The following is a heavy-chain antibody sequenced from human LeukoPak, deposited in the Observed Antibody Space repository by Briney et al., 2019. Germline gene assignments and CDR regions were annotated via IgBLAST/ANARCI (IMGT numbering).Heavy chain of an antibody. V-gene: IGHV4-59*01. CDR1: GGSISSYY. CDR2: IYYSGST. CDR3: ARGRLYSSSWYTWFDP. J-gene: IGHJ5*02. D-gene: IGHD6-13*01. Sequence: TASETLSLTCTVSGGSISSYYWSWIRQPPGKGLEWIGYIYYSGSTNYNPSLKSRVTISVDTSKNQFSLKLSSVTAADTAVYYCARGRLYSSSWYTWFDPWGQGTLVTVSS.